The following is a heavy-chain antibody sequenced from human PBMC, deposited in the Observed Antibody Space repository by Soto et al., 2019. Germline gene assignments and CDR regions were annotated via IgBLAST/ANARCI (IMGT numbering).Heavy chain of an antibody. J-gene: IGHJ4*02. D-gene: IGHD3-22*01. Sequence: PGGSLRLSCVASGFTFSNYWMHWVRQAPGKGLVWVSRLNSDESIRNYADSVKGRFTISRDNAKNTLYLEMNSLSAEDTAVYYCARDFKRDYYGPTGYSFDSWGQGTLVTVSS. V-gene: IGHV3-74*01. CDR1: GFTFSNYW. CDR2: LNSDESIR. CDR3: ARDFKRDYYGPTGYSFDS.